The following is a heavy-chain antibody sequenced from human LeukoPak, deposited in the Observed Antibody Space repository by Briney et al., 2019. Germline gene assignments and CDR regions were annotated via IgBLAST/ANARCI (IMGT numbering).Heavy chain of an antibody. V-gene: IGHV3-30*04. CDR2: ISYDGSNK. Sequence: PGRSLRLSCAASGFAFSSYAMHWVRQAPGKGLEWVAVISYDGSNKYYADSVKGRFTISRDNSKNTLYLQMNNLRAEDTAVYYCARDRAIAVAGNFDCWGQGTLVTVSS. D-gene: IGHD6-19*01. CDR3: ARDRAIAVAGNFDC. J-gene: IGHJ4*02. CDR1: GFAFSSYA.